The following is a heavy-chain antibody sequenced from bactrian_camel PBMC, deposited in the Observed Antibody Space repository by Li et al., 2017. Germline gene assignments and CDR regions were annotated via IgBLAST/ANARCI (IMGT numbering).Heavy chain of an antibody. CDR2: FQRDGDT. Sequence: DVQLVESGGGSVQEGDSLTLSCTGSGFTFDEYDMVWYRQVSGNACELVSRFQRDGDTSYADSVKGRFTISKDNAKNTLYLQMNNLKPEDTAMYYCAACSNPFFGQGTQVTVS. J-gene: IGHJ4*01. D-gene: IGHD3*01. V-gene: IGHV3S10*01. CDR1: GFTFDEYD.